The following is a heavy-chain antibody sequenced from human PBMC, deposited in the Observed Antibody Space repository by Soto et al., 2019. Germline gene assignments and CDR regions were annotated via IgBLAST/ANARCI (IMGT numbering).Heavy chain of an antibody. CDR2: ISAYNGNT. CDR1: GYTFTSYG. D-gene: IGHD3-3*01. J-gene: IGHJ2*01. V-gene: IGHV1-18*01. CDR3: ARESLTDYDFWSGYYWYFDL. Sequence: GPVKVSCKASGYTFTSYGISWVRQAPGQGLEWMGWISAYNGNTNYAQKLQGRVTMTTDTSTSTAYMELRSLRSDDTAVYYCARESLTDYDFWSGYYWYFDLWGRGTLVTVSS.